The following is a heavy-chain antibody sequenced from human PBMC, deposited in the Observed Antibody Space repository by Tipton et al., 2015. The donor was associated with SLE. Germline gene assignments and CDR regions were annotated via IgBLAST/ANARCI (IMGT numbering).Heavy chain of an antibody. J-gene: IGHJ6*04. V-gene: IGHV3-74*01. Sequence: SLRLSCAASGFTFDDYAMHWVRQAPGKGLVWVSRINSDGSITNYADSVKGRFTISRDNAKNSLYLQMNNLRVEDTAVYYCARLLGAGPGGYMDVWGKGTTVTVSS. CDR2: INSDGSIT. CDR3: ARLLGAGPGGYMDV. CDR1: GFTFDDYA. D-gene: IGHD5-12*01.